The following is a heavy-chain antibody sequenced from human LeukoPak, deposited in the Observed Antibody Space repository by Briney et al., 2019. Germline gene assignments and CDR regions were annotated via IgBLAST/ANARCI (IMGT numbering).Heavy chain of an antibody. CDR3: ARYGSGNFNDY. J-gene: IGHJ4*02. Sequence: GGSLRLSCAASGFTFSSYSMNWVRQAPGKGLEWVSSISSSSSYIYYADSVKGRFTISRDNAKNSPYLQMNSLGAEDTAVYYCARYGSGNFNDYWGQGTLVTVSS. V-gene: IGHV3-21*01. CDR1: GFTFSSYS. CDR2: ISSSSSYI. D-gene: IGHD3-10*01.